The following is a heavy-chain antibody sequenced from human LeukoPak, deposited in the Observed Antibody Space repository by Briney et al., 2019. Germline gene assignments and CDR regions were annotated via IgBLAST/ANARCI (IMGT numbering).Heavy chain of an antibody. J-gene: IGHJ4*02. CDR3: AKLSSLAVAGTLPSY. Sequence: PGGSLRLSCAASGFTFSDYAMSWVRQAPGKGLDWVSAISGSGGSTYYADSVKGRFTISRDNSKNTLYLQMNSLRAEDTAVYYCAKLSSLAVAGTLPSYWDQGTLVTVSS. D-gene: IGHD6-19*01. CDR2: ISGSGGST. V-gene: IGHV3-23*01. CDR1: GFTFSDYA.